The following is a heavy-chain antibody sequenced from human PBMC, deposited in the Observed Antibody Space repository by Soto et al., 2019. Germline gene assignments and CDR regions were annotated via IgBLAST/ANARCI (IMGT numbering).Heavy chain of an antibody. CDR1: GGTFSSYT. CDR2: IIPILGIA. J-gene: IGHJ5*02. D-gene: IGHD2-2*01. Sequence: QVQLVQSGAEVKKPGSSLKVSCKASGGTFSSYTISWVRQAPGQGLEWMGRIIPILGIANYAQKFQGRVTITADKSTSTAYMELSSLRSEDTAVYYCARGYCSSTSCYWGWFDPWGQGTLVTVSS. CDR3: ARGYCSSTSCYWGWFDP. V-gene: IGHV1-69*02.